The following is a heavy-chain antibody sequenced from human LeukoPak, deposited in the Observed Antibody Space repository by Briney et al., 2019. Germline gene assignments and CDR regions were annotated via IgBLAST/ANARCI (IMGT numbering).Heavy chain of an antibody. CDR1: GGTFSSYA. D-gene: IGHD5-24*01. Sequence: SVKVSCKASGGTFSSYAISWVRQAPGQGLEWMGRIIPILGIANYAQKFQGRVTITADKSTSTAYMELSSLRSEDTAVYYCAREGRPVGMATISYFDYWGQGTLVTVSS. J-gene: IGHJ4*02. V-gene: IGHV1-69*04. CDR2: IIPILGIA. CDR3: AREGRPVGMATISYFDY.